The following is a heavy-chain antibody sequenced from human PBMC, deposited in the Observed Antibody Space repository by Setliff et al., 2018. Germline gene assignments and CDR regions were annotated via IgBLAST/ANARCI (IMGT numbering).Heavy chain of an antibody. D-gene: IGHD3-3*01. CDR2: MNPNSGNT. CDR3: ARGLRDYNFWSGYLLDYYYYGMDV. CDR1: GYTFTSYD. V-gene: IGHV1-8*02. J-gene: IGHJ6*02. Sequence: ASVKVSCKASGYTFTSYDINWVRQATGQGLEWMGWMNPNSGNTGCAQKFQGRVTMTRNTSISTAYMELSSLRSEDTAVYYCARGLRDYNFWSGYLLDYYYYGMDVWGQGTTVTVSS.